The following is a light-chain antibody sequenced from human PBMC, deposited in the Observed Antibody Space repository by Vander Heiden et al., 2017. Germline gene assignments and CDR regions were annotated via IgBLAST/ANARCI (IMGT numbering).Light chain of an antibody. CDR3: GTWDSSLIAGV. J-gene: IGLJ2*01. Sequence: QSVLTQPPSVSAAPGPKVAISCSGSSSNIGSNYVSWYQQLPGTAPKLLIYDNNKRPSGIPDRFSGSKSGTSATLGITGLQTGDEADYYCGTWDSSLIAGVFGGGTNLTVL. CDR1: SSNIGSNY. V-gene: IGLV1-51*01. CDR2: DNN.